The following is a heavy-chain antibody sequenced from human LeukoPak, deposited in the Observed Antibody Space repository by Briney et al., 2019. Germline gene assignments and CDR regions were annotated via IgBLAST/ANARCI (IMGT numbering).Heavy chain of an antibody. CDR3: ARAYSSSAGDY. CDR1: GGSISSYY. J-gene: IGHJ4*02. D-gene: IGHD6-6*01. Sequence: SETLSLTCTVSGGSISSYYWSWIRQPPGKGLEWIGYIYYSGSTNYNPSLKSRVTISVDTSKNQFSLKLSSVTAADTAVYYCARAYSSSAGDYWGQGTPVTVSS. CDR2: IYYSGST. V-gene: IGHV4-59*01.